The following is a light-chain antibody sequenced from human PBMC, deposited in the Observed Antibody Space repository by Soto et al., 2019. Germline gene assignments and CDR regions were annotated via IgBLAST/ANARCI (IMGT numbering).Light chain of an antibody. Sequence: EIVLTQSPATLSLSPGERATLSCRASRSIGTYLAWYQQKPGQAPRLLMYGASNRATGIPARFSGSGSATAFTRTISRLEPADFAVYYCQQRRNWPFTFVPGTKVDIK. CDR3: QQRRNWPFT. J-gene: IGKJ3*01. V-gene: IGKV3-11*01. CDR1: RSIGTY. CDR2: GAS.